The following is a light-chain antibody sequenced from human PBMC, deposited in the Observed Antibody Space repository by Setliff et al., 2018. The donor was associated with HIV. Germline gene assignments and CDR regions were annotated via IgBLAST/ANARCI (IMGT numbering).Light chain of an antibody. CDR2: DVS. J-gene: IGLJ1*01. V-gene: IGLV2-14*03. CDR3: ASYRSPATYV. Sequence: QSVLAQPASVSGSPGQSITISCIGTSSDVGGYDFVSWYQQRPGKAPKLIIFDVSERPSGVSHRFSGSKSGNTAPLTISGLQTEDEADYFCASYRSPATYVFGIGTKVTVL. CDR1: SSDVGGYDF.